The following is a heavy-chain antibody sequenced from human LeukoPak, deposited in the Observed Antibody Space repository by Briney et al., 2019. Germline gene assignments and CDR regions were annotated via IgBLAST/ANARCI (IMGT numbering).Heavy chain of an antibody. CDR2: IYYSGST. D-gene: IGHD3-22*01. CDR1: GGSISSYY. Sequence: SETLSLTCTVSGGSISSYYWSWIRQPPGKGLEWIGYIYYSGSTNYNPSLKSRVTISVDTSKNQFSLKLSSVTAADTAVYYCARDGGDYYDTPFDYWGQGTLVTVSS. V-gene: IGHV4-59*01. CDR3: ARDGGDYYDTPFDY. J-gene: IGHJ4*02.